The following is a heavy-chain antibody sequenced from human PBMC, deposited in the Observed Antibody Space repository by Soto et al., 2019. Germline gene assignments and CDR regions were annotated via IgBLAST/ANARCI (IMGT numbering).Heavy chain of an antibody. CDR3: ARELLYYDSSGYSWDDAFDI. V-gene: IGHV4-30-2*01. Sequence: QLQLQESGSRLVRPSQTLSLTCAVSGGSLSSSAYSWSWIRPTPRKGLEWIGFIYQSGSTYYNPSLKSRVTLSLDRPKNQISLKLTSVTAADTAVYYCARELLYYDSSGYSWDDAFDIWGQGIMVTVSS. CDR1: GGSLSSSAYS. CDR2: IYQSGST. J-gene: IGHJ3*02. D-gene: IGHD3-22*01.